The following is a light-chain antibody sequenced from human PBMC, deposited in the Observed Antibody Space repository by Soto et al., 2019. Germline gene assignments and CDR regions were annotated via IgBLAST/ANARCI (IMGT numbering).Light chain of an antibody. Sequence: EIVLTQSPGTLSLSPGERATLSCRASQSVSSSYLAWYQQKPGQAPRILIYGESSRATGIPDRLSGSGSGTDLTLTISRLEPEDFAVYYCQKYGSSPFTCGPGTKVDIK. CDR1: QSVSSSY. CDR3: QKYGSSPFT. CDR2: GES. J-gene: IGKJ3*01. V-gene: IGKV3-20*01.